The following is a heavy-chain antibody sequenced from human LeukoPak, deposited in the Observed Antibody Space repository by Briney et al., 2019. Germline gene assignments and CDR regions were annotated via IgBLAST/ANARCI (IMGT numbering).Heavy chain of an antibody. V-gene: IGHV4-59*01. Sequence: SETLSLTCTVSGGSISSYYWSWIRQPPGKGLEWIGYISYSGSTNYNPSLKSRVTISVDTSKNQFSLKLSSVTAADTAVYYCARGINQRRYCSSTSCYNWFDPWGQGTLVTVSS. CDR2: ISYSGST. J-gene: IGHJ5*02. D-gene: IGHD2-2*01. CDR3: ARGINQRRYCSSTSCYNWFDP. CDR1: GGSISSYY.